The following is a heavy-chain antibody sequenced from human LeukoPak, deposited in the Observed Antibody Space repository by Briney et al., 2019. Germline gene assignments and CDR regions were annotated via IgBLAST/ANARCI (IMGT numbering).Heavy chain of an antibody. V-gene: IGHV3-48*04. CDR3: ARALIYSSSTPFDY. D-gene: IGHD6-6*01. J-gene: IGHJ4*02. Sequence: GGSLRLSCEASGFSFSSYWMIWVRQAPGKGLEWISYISSSGSTIYYADSVKGRFTISRDNAKNSLYLQMNSLRAEDTAVYYCARALIYSSSTPFDYWGQGTLVTVSS. CDR2: ISSSGSTI. CDR1: GFSFSSYW.